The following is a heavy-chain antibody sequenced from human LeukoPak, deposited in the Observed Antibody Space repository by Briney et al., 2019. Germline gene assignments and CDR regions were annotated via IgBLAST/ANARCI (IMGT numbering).Heavy chain of an antibody. V-gene: IGHV3-23*01. CDR3: AKTPGGAAGNRVFDH. CDR2: ISASGDGI. Sequence: GGSLRLSCGASGLTFSNFAMSWVRQAPGKGLEWVSAISASGDGIYYTDSVKGRFTMSRDNSKDTLYLQMNSLRAGDTAVYYCAKTPGGAAGNRVFDHWGQGALVTVSS. CDR1: GLTFSNFA. D-gene: IGHD6-13*01. J-gene: IGHJ4*02.